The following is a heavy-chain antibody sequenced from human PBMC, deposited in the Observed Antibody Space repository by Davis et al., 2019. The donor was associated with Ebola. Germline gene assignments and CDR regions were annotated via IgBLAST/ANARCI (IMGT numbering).Heavy chain of an antibody. CDR3: ARALDRSSFSTAVN. Sequence: PSETLSLTCAASGFTVSSNYMSWVRQAPGKGLEWVSVIYSGGSTYYADSVKGRFTISRHNSKNTLYLQMNSLRAEDTAVYYCARALDRSSFSTAVNWGQGTLVTVSS. J-gene: IGHJ4*02. CDR1: GFTVSSNY. V-gene: IGHV3-53*04. CDR2: IYSGGST. D-gene: IGHD2/OR15-2a*01.